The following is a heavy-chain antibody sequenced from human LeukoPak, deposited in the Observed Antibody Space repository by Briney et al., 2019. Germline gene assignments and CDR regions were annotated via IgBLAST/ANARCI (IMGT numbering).Heavy chain of an antibody. J-gene: IGHJ5*02. CDR3: ARGRTSGGSPVGWFDP. CDR2: IWYDGSNK. V-gene: IGHV3-33*01. D-gene: IGHD2-15*01. Sequence: GGSLRLSCAASGFTFSSYGMHWVRQAPGKGREWVAVIWYDGSNKYYADSVKGRFTISRDNSKNTLYLQMNSLRAEDTAVYYCARGRTSGGSPVGWFDPWGQGTLVTVSS. CDR1: GFTFSSYG.